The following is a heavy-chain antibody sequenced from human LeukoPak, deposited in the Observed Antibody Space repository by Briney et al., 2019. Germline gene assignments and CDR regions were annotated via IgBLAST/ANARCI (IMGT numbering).Heavy chain of an antibody. D-gene: IGHD5-18*01. CDR1: GGSISSSNW. J-gene: IGHJ4*02. CDR3: ARVNRGYSYGPGDFDY. V-gene: IGHV4-4*02. CDR2: IYHSGST. Sequence: SETLSLTCAVSGGSISSSNWWSWVRQPPGKGLKWIGEIYHSGSTNYNPSLKSRVTISVDTSKNQFSLKLSSVTAADTAVYYCARVNRGYSYGPGDFDYWGQGTLVTVSS.